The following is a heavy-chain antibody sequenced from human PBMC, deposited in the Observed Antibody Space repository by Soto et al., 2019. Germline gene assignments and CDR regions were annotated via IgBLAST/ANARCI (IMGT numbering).Heavy chain of an antibody. V-gene: IGHV1-69*12. J-gene: IGHJ4*02. D-gene: IGHD5-12*01. CDR1: GGTFSSYA. CDR2: IVPIVGTS. CDR3: VRVVAIPGYPDN. Sequence: QVQLVQAGAEVRLPASSVKVSCKTSGGTFSSYAISWVRQAPGQGLEWMGGIVPIVGTSTYAQKFQGRVTITADESTSTVYMELSSLRSDDTAVYYCVRVVAIPGYPDNWGQGTLVTVSS.